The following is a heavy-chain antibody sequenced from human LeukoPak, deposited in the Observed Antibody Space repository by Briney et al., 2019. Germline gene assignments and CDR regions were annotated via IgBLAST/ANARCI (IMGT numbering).Heavy chain of an antibody. D-gene: IGHD2-21*01. V-gene: IGHV5-51*01. CDR3: ASTSRLWRNDAFDI. J-gene: IGHJ3*02. Sequence: GESLKISCKGSGYSFTSYWIGWVRQMPGKGLEWMGIIYPGDSNTRYSPSFQGQVTISADKSITTAHLQWSSLKASDTAMYYCASTSRLWRNDAFDIWGRGTMVTVSS. CDR2: IYPGDSNT. CDR1: GYSFTSYW.